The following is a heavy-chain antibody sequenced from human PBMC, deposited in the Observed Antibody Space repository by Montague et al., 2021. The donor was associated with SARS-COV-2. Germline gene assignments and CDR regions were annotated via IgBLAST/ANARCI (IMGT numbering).Heavy chain of an antibody. CDR1: GDSVSSSDHY. J-gene: IGHJ4*02. CDR2: AYYSGYT. CDR3: ARRRLREGYFDF. D-gene: IGHD4-17*01. V-gene: IGHV4-39*01. Sequence: SETLSLTCTVSGDSVSSSDHYWGWIRQPPGKGLEWLGIAYYSGYTYYNPSVKGRVTISIDASKNQFSLKLNSLTATDTAIYHCARRRLREGYFDFWGQGTLLTVSS.